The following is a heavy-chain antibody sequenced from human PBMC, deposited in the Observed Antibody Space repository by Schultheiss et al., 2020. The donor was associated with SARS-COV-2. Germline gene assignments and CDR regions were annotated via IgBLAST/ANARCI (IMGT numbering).Heavy chain of an antibody. J-gene: IGHJ6*02. Sequence: SETLSLTCTVSGESITTGGLWWSWNRQQPGKGLEWIGYIYHLGTTFYNPSLKSRVTMSVDTSKNQFSLKLSSVTAADTAVYYCARASKEQQLSYGMGVWGQGTTVTVSS. CDR3: ARASKEQQLSYGMGV. CDR1: GESITTGGLW. V-gene: IGHV4-31*03. D-gene: IGHD6-13*01. CDR2: IYHLGTT.